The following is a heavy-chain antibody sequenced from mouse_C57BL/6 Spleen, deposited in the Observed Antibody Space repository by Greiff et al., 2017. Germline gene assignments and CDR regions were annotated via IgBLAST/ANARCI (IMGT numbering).Heavy chain of an antibody. J-gene: IGHJ3*01. CDR2: IDPETGGT. CDR3: TLYGYDGAWFAY. D-gene: IGHD2-2*01. V-gene: IGHV1-15*01. Sequence: QVQLQQSGAELVRPGASVTLSCKASGYTFTDYEMHWVKQTPVHGLEWIGAIDPETGGTAYNQKFKGKAILTADKSSSTAYMELRSLTSEDSAVYYCTLYGYDGAWFAYWGQGTLVTVSA. CDR1: GYTFTDYE.